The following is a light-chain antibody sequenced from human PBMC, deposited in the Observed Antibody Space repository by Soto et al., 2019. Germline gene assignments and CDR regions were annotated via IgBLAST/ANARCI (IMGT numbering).Light chain of an antibody. CDR3: QQYNDWPPEDT. Sequence: EIVMTQSPASLSVSSGESATLSCRASQNVATNLAWYQHKPGQPPRLLIYGATTRATGVPARFSGSGSGTYFTLTIRGPQSGDSALYYCQQYNDWPPEDTFGQGTKLEIK. J-gene: IGKJ2*01. CDR1: QNVATN. CDR2: GAT. V-gene: IGKV3-15*01.